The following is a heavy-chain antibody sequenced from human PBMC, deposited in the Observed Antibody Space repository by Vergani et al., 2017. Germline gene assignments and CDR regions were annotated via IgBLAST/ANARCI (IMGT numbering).Heavy chain of an antibody. D-gene: IGHD3-22*01. CDR3: ARDLGDYDDSSPSNYYYGMDV. CDR2: IIPILGIA. V-gene: IGHV1-69*04. CDR1: GGTFSSYA. Sequence: QVQLVQSGAEVKKPGSSVKVSCKASGGTFSSYAISWVRQAPGQGLEWMGRIIPILGIANYAQKFQGRVTITADKSTSTAYMELSSLRSEDTAVYYCARDLGDYDDSSPSNYYYGMDVWGQGTTVTVSS. J-gene: IGHJ6*02.